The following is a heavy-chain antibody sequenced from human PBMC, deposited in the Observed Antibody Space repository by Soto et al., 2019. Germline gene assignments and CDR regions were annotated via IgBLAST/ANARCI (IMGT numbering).Heavy chain of an antibody. CDR2: TYYRSKWYN. D-gene: IGHD1-7*01. V-gene: IGHV6-1*01. Sequence: KQSPTLSLTCAISGDSVSSNSAAWHWIRQSPSRGLEWLGRTYYRSKWYNDYAVSVKSRITINPDTSKNQFSLQLNSVTPEDTAVYYCARHRLNWNYVNYYYYGMDVWGQGTTVTVSS. CDR3: ARHRLNWNYVNYYYYGMDV. CDR1: GDSVSSNSAA. J-gene: IGHJ6*02.